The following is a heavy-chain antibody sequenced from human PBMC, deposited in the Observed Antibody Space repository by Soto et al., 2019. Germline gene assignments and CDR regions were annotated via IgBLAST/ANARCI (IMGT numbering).Heavy chain of an antibody. J-gene: IGHJ4*02. CDR1: GGSISSGGYY. D-gene: IGHD2-2*01. V-gene: IGHV4-31*03. Sequence: SETLSLTCTVSGGSISSGGYYWSWIRQHPGKGLEWIGYIYYSGSTYYNPSLKSRVTISVDTSKNQFSLKLSSVTAADTAVYYCARVARSAMPGDRLLLIFDYWGQGTLVTVSS. CDR3: ARVARSAMPGDRLLLIFDY. CDR2: IYYSGST.